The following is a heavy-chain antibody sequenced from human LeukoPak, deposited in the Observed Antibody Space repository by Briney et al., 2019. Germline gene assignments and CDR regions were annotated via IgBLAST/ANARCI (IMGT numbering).Heavy chain of an antibody. D-gene: IGHD3-22*01. J-gene: IGHJ4*02. V-gene: IGHV3-64D*09. CDR1: GFTFSSYA. CDR3: VKGRIYYYDSSGYQGGDYFDY. Sequence: PGGFLRLSCSASGFTFSSYAMHWVRQAPGKGLEYVSAISSNGGSTYYADSVKGRFTISRDNSKNTLYLQMSSLRAEDTAVYYCVKGRIYYYDSSGYQGGDYFDYWGQGTLVTVSS. CDR2: ISSNGGST.